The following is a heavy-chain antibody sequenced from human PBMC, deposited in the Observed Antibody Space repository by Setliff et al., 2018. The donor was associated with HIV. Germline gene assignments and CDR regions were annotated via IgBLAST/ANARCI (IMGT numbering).Heavy chain of an antibody. CDR3: ARGTYYDFWSDYGGAAFEI. J-gene: IGHJ6*01. Sequence: SETLSLTCSVSGGSISSGIHYWNWIRQHPGKGLEWIGHTYKRGITNYNPSLKSRVTISSDASRKQFFLRLTSVTAADTAVYYCARGTYYDFWSDYGGAAFEIWGQGTKVTVSS. CDR2: TYKRGIT. D-gene: IGHD3-3*01. V-gene: IGHV4-61*01. CDR1: GGSISSGIHY.